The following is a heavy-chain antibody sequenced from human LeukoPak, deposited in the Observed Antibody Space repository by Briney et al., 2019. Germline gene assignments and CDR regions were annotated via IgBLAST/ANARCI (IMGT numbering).Heavy chain of an antibody. Sequence: GGSLRLSCAASGLTFSSYAMHWVRQAPGKGLEWVAVISYVGSNKYYADSVKGRFTISRDNSKNTLYLQMNSLRAEDTAVYYCARVAVAGNYYYGMDVWGQGTTVTVSS. CDR2: ISYVGSNK. CDR1: GLTFSSYA. CDR3: ARVAVAGNYYYGMDV. V-gene: IGHV3-30-3*01. J-gene: IGHJ6*02. D-gene: IGHD6-19*01.